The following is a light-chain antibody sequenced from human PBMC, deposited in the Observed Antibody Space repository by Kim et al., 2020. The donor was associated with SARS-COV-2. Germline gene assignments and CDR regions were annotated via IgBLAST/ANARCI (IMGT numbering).Light chain of an antibody. CDR3: HQYSSFLYT. CDR1: QSINTS. Sequence: ASVGDKLTINGRASQSINTSLAWYQPKPRKAPNLLIYDASSLKSGVPSRFSGGASGTEFTLTISSVQPDDFATYYCHQYSSFLYTFGQGTKLEI. V-gene: IGKV1-5*01. J-gene: IGKJ2*01. CDR2: DAS.